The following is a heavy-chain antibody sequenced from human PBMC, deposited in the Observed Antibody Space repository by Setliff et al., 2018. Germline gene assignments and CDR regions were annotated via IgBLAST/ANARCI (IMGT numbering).Heavy chain of an antibody. J-gene: IGHJ4*02. D-gene: IGHD1-26*01. Sequence: GVSLSLSCVVSGFTFKTYAMSWVRQAPGKGLEWVSALSGSGGDTFYADSVKGRFTISRDNSRNTLYLQMNSLRAEDTALYYCATYTGTHGFDFWGQGTLVTVSS. CDR2: LSGSGGDT. V-gene: IGHV3-23*01. CDR1: GFTFKTYA. CDR3: ATYTGTHGFDF.